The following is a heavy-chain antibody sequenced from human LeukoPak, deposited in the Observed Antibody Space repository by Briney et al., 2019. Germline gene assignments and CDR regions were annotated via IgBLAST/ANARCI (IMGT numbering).Heavy chain of an antibody. D-gene: IGHD2-8*01. CDR1: GFTFSSYD. J-gene: IGHJ4*02. Sequence: GGSLRLSCAASGFTFSSYDMSWVRQAPGKGLEWVSAISGSVGSTYYADSVKGRFTISRDNSKNTLYLQMNSLRAEDTAVYYCARDTSWSDYWGQGTLVTVSS. CDR2: ISGSVGST. V-gene: IGHV3-23*01. CDR3: ARDTSWSDY.